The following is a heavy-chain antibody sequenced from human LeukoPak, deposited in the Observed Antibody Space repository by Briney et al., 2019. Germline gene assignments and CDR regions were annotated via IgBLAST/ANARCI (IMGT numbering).Heavy chain of an antibody. CDR1: GFTFSSDE. CDR3: AKDGTTETTNYYYAMDV. V-gene: IGHV3-48*03. J-gene: IGHJ6*02. D-gene: IGHD4-17*01. Sequence: GGSLRLSCIGSGFTFSSDEMNWVRQAPGKGLEWVSYISISGSTTYYADSVKGRFTIPRDDAKNSLYLQMNSLRAEDTATYYCAKDGTTETTNYYYAMDVWGQGTTVTVSS. CDR2: ISISGSTT.